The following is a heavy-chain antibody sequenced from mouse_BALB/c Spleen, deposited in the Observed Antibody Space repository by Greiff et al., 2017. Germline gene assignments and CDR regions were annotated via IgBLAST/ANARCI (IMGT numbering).Heavy chain of an antibody. CDR2: IYPGNVNT. CDR1: GYTFTSYY. D-gene: IGHD2-4*01. CDR3: ASTMRHYYAMDY. Sequence: QVQLKESGPELVKPGASVRISCKASGYTFTSYYIHWVKQRPGQGLEWIGWIYPGNVNTKYNEKFKGKATLTADKSSSTAYMQLSSLTSEDSAVYFCASTMRHYYAMDYWGQGTSVTVSS. J-gene: IGHJ4*01. V-gene: IGHV1S56*01.